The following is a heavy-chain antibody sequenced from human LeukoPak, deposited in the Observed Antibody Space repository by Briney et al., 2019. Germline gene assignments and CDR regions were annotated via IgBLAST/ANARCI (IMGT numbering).Heavy chain of an antibody. V-gene: IGHV3-7*01. D-gene: IGHD5-18*01. CDR3: ARAGYSYADY. CDR2: IKQDGSEK. J-gene: IGHJ4*02. Sequence: GGSLRLSCAVSGFTLSSYWMSWVRQAPGKGLEWVANIKQDGSEKHYVDSVKGRFTISGDNVKKSLYLQMNSLRAEDTAVYYCARAGYSYADYWGQGTLVTVSS. CDR1: GFTLSSYW.